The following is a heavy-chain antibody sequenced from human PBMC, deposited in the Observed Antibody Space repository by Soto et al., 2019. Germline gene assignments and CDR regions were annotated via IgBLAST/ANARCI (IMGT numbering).Heavy chain of an antibody. CDR3: ARGPPSGYCSSTSCQQFDP. Sequence: ASVKVSCKASGGTFSSYAISWVRQAPGQGLEWMGGIIPIFGTANYAQKFQGRVTITADESTSTAYMELSSLRSEDTAVYYCARGPPSGYCSSTSCQQFDPWGQGTLVTVSS. D-gene: IGHD2-2*01. V-gene: IGHV1-69*13. CDR1: GGTFSSYA. CDR2: IIPIFGTA. J-gene: IGHJ5*02.